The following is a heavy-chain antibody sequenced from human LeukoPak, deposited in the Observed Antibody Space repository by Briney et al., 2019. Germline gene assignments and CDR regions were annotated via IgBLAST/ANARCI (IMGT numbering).Heavy chain of an antibody. CDR1: GGSISSSSYY. D-gene: IGHD3-22*01. CDR3: ARHKVYDSSGYPGYFDY. CDR2: IYYSGST. Sequence: PSETLSLTCTVSGGSISSSSYYWGWIRQPPGKGLEWIGSIYYSGSTYYNPSLKSRVTISVDTSKNQFSLKLSSVTAADTAVYYCARHKVYDSSGYPGYFDYWGQGTLVTVSS. V-gene: IGHV4-39*01. J-gene: IGHJ4*02.